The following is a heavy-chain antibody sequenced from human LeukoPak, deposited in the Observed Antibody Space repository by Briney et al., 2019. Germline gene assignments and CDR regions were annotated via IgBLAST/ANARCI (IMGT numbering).Heavy chain of an antibody. Sequence: GGSLRLSCTASGLTFATTWVRQAPGTGLEWVSSITGSGRGTYYADSVKGRFSVSRDNSQNTVFLHMNSLRADDTALYYCSKDPNGDYVGAFDMWGPGTMVTVSS. CDR2: ITGSGRGT. J-gene: IGHJ3*02. V-gene: IGHV3-23*01. CDR1: GLTFA. CDR3: SKDPNGDYVGAFDM. D-gene: IGHD4-17*01.